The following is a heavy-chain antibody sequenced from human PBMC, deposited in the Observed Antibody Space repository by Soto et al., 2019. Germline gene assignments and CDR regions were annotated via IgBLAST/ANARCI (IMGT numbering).Heavy chain of an antibody. CDR2: ISSGSSYI. J-gene: IGHJ5*01. Sequence: GGSLRLSCAASGFTFNTYTMNWVRQAPGKGLEWISSISSGSSYIYYAGSVKGRFTISRDNAKNSLFLQMNSLRADDTAVYHCARDIRSGGAYPDSWGQGTKVTVSS. CDR3: ARDIRSGGAYPDS. V-gene: IGHV3-21*01. D-gene: IGHD3-10*01. CDR1: GFTFNTYT.